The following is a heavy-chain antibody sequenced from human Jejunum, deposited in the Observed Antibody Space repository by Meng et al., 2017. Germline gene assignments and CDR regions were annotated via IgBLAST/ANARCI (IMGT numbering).Heavy chain of an antibody. V-gene: IGHV4-34*01. CDR1: GGSISDYY. D-gene: IGHD4-11*01. CDR2: INDSGST. CDR3: ARGNEYSNYGADF. J-gene: IGHJ4*02. Sequence: VKLQQWAAGLLNPSETLSLTCAVYGGSISDYYWTGIRQPPGKGLEWIGEINDSGSTNYNPSLKSRVTISVDTSKSQFYLRVSSVTAADTAVYYCARGNEYSNYGADFWGQGTLVTVSS.